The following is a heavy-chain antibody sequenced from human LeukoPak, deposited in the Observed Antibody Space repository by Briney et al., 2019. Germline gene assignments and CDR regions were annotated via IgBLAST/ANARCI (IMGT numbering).Heavy chain of an antibody. CDR1: GFTFSSYW. D-gene: IGHD6-13*01. V-gene: IGHV3-23*01. CDR3: AKGEAAAFDY. J-gene: IGHJ4*02. CDR2: ISGSGGST. Sequence: GGSLRLSCAASGFTFSSYWMTWVRQAPGKGLEWVSAISGSGGSTYYADSVKGRFTISRDNSKNTLYLQMNSLRAEDTAVYYCAKGEAAAFDYWGQGTLVTVSS.